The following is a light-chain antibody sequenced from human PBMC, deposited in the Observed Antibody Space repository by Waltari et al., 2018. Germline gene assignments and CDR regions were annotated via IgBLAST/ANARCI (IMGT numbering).Light chain of an antibody. CDR2: AAS. V-gene: IGKV1-39*01. CDR1: QSISTF. CDR3: QENIGSPGVT. Sequence: DIPLTQSPASLSASLGDRVILTCRASQSISTFLNWYQQKTGKAPKLLIFAASILHTGVPSRFSGSGSGTEFTLTISDLHSDDFATYFCQENIGSPGVTFGPGTTV. J-gene: IGKJ3*01.